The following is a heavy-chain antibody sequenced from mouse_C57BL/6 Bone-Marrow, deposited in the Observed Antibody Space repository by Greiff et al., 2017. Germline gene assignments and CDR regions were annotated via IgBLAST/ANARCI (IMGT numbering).Heavy chain of an antibody. J-gene: IGHJ3*01. V-gene: IGHV5-17*01. CDR2: ISSGSSTI. CDR1: GFTFSDYG. CDR3: ARGPWFAY. Sequence: EVHLVESGGGLVKPGGSLNLSCAASGFTFSDYGMHWVRQAPEKGLEWVAYISSGSSTIYYADTVKGRFTISRDNAKNTLFLQMTSLRSEDTAMYYCARGPWFAYWGQGTLVTVSA.